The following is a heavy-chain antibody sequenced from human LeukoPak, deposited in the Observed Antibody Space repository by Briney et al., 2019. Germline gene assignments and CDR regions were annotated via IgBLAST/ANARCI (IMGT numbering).Heavy chain of an antibody. D-gene: IGHD3-10*01. J-gene: IGHJ4*02. CDR3: ARGANGGGFDY. CDR1: GGTFSSYA. Sequence: ASVKVSCKASGGTFSSYAISWVRQAPRQGLEWMGGIIPIFGTANYAQKFQGRVTITTDESTSTAYMELSSLRSEDTAVYYCARGANGGGFDYWGQGTLVTVSS. V-gene: IGHV1-69*05. CDR2: IIPIFGTA.